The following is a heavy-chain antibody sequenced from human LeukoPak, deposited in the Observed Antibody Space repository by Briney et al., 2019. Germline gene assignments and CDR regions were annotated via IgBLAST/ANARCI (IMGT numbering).Heavy chain of an antibody. CDR2: IYPGDSDT. CDR3: ARTTRPSYYYDSSGYQTPPDY. V-gene: IGHV5-51*01. Sequence: GESLKISCKGSGYSFTSYWIGWVRQMPGKGLEWMGIIYPGDSDTRYSPSFQGQVTISADKSISTAYLQWSSLKASDTAMYYCARTTRPSYYYDSSGYQTPPDYWGQGTLVTVSS. CDR1: GYSFTSYW. D-gene: IGHD3-22*01. J-gene: IGHJ4*02.